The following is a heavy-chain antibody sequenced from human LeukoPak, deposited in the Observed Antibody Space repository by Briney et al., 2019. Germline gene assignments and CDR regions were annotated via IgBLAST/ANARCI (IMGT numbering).Heavy chain of an antibody. V-gene: IGHV1-2*02. CDR2: INPNSGGT. Sequence: ASVKVSCKASRYTFTGYYMHWVRQAPGQGLEWMGWINPNSGGTNYAQKFQGRVTMTRDTSISTAYMELSRLRSDDTAVYYCARADIAVAGNWFDPWGQGTLVTVSS. CDR3: ARADIAVAGNWFDP. D-gene: IGHD6-19*01. CDR1: RYTFTGYY. J-gene: IGHJ5*02.